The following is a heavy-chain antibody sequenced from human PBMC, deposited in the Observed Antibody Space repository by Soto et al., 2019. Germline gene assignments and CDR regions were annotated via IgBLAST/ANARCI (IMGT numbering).Heavy chain of an antibody. CDR1: GYTFTNYS. CDR3: ARAGNCTSTTCFSGWLDP. D-gene: IGHD2-2*01. Sequence: ASVKVSCKASGYTFTNYSMHWVRQAPGQRLEWMGWINTDNGKTRDSQRFQDRVTLTRDTSANTAYMELSSLTYEDTAVYYCARAGNCTSTTCFSGWLDPWGQGTLVTVS. J-gene: IGHJ5*02. V-gene: IGHV1-3*04. CDR2: INTDNGKT.